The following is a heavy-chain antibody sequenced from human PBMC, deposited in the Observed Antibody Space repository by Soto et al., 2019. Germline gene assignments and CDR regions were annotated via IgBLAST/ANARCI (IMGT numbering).Heavy chain of an antibody. V-gene: IGHV3-23*01. CDR1: GFTFSSYA. D-gene: IGHD3-3*01. Sequence: PGGSLRLSCAASGFTFSSYAMSWVRQAPGKGLEWVSAISGSGGSTYYADSVKGRFTISRDDSKNTLYLQMNSLRAEDTAVYYCAKDNYDFWSGLDAFDIWGQGTMVTVSS. J-gene: IGHJ3*02. CDR2: ISGSGGST. CDR3: AKDNYDFWSGLDAFDI.